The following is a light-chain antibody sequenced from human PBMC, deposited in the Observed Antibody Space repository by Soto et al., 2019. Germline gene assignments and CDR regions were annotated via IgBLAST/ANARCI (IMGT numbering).Light chain of an antibody. J-gene: IGKJ1*01. CDR1: QSIRNW. V-gene: IGKV1-5*03. CDR3: QQYSRYSQSWT. CDR2: KAS. Sequence: DIQLTQSPSTLSASVGDRVTISCRASQSIRNWLAWFQQKPGKAPKLLIYKASSLETGVPSRFSGSGSGTEFTLTISSLQPDDFATYYCQQYSRYSQSWTFGQGTKVEIK.